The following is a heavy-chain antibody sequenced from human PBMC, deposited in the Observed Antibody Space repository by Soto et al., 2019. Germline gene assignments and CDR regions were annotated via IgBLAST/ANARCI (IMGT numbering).Heavy chain of an antibody. CDR3: ARRYGGNFDY. V-gene: IGHV4-59*01. D-gene: IGHD1-26*01. CDR1: GGSISSYY. J-gene: IGHJ4*02. Sequence: QVQLQESGPGLVKPSETLSLTCTVSGGSISSYYWSWIRQPPGKGLEWIGNIYYSGSTNYNPTLKSRFTISVDTSKNQFSLKLTSVTAADTAVYYCARRYGGNFDYWGQGTLVTVSS. CDR2: IYYSGST.